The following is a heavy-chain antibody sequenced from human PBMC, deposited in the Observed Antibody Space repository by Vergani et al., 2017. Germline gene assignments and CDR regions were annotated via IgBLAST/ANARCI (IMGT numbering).Heavy chain of an antibody. V-gene: IGHV3-21*01. D-gene: IGHD2-21*02. Sequence: VQLVESGGGVVQPRRSLRLSCAASGFTFSSYSMNWVRQAPGKGLEWVSSISSSSSYIYYADSVKGRFTISRDNAKNSLYLQMNSLRAEDTAVYYCASGVCGGDCYPGDAFDIWGQGTMVTVSS. CDR2: ISSSSSYI. CDR3: ASGVCGGDCYPGDAFDI. CDR1: GFTFSSYS. J-gene: IGHJ3*02.